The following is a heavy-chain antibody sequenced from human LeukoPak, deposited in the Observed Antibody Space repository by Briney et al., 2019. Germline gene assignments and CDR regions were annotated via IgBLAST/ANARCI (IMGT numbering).Heavy chain of an antibody. V-gene: IGHV4-4*07. CDR3: ARDLIVPVGLTGSGNYSTDY. D-gene: IGHD3-10*01. CDR1: GGSISSYY. J-gene: IGHJ4*02. Sequence: SETLSLTCTVSGGSISSYYWSWIRQPAGKGLEWIGRIYSSGSTNYIPSLKSRVTMSVDTSKNQFSLKLSSVIASDTAVYYCARDLIVPVGLTGSGNYSTDYWGQGTLVTVSS. CDR2: IYSSGST.